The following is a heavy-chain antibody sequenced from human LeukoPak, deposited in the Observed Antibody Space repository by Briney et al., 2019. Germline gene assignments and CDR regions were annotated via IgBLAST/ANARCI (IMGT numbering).Heavy chain of an antibody. J-gene: IGHJ4*02. D-gene: IGHD6-13*01. Sequence: PSETLSLTCTVSGGSIRSSSYYWGWIRQPPGKGLEWIGSIYYSGSTYYNPSLKSRVTISVDTSKNQFSLKLSSVTAADTAVYYCARASRDSSSWYMLGALDYWGQGTLVTVSS. CDR1: GGSIRSSSYY. CDR2: IYYSGST. CDR3: ARASRDSSSWYMLGALDY. V-gene: IGHV4-39*07.